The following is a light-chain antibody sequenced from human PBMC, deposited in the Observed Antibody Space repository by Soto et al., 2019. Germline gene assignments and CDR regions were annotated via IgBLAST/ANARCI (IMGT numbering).Light chain of an antibody. CDR3: QQYNNWPPA. CDR2: GAS. J-gene: IGKJ1*01. CDR1: LSVSRN. V-gene: IGKV3-15*01. Sequence: EIVMTHSPATLSVSPWERATLSCRASLSVSRNLAWYQQKPGQAPRLLIYGASTRATGIPARFSGSGSGTEFTLTISSLQSEDFAVYYCQQYNNWPPAFGQGTKVDIK.